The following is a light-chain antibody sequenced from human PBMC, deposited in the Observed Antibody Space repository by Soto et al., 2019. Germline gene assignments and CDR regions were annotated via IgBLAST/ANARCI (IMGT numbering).Light chain of an antibody. Sequence: IQLTPSPSSLSASVGDRVTITCRASQTISSWLAWYQQKPGKAPKLLIYKASTLKSGVPSRFSGSGSGTEFTLTISSLRPDDFATYYCQQYNSYPLTFGGGTKVDIK. V-gene: IGKV1-5*03. J-gene: IGKJ4*01. CDR2: KAS. CDR3: QQYNSYPLT. CDR1: QTISSW.